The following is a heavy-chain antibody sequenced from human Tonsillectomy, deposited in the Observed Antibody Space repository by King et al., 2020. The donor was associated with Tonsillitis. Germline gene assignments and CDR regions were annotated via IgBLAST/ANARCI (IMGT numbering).Heavy chain of an antibody. J-gene: IGHJ3*02. CDR2: IYPGDSDT. CDR3: ARQTAGGGLVDAFDI. CDR1: GYSFTTYW. D-gene: IGHD3-16*01. V-gene: IGHV5-51*01. Sequence: VQLVESGAEVKKPGESLKISCKGSGYSFTTYWVAWVRQMPEKGLEWMGIIYPGDSDTRYSPSFQGQITISADESISTAYLQWSSLKASDTALYYCARQTAGGGLVDAFDIWGRGTVVTVSS.